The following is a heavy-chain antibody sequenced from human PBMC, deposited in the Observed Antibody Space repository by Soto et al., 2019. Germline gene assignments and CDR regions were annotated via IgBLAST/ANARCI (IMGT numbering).Heavy chain of an antibody. CDR3: ASPGGSYHSAGSIDY. CDR1: GGSISSSNW. D-gene: IGHD1-26*01. J-gene: IGHJ4*02. V-gene: IGHV4-4*02. Sequence: QVPLQESVPGLVKPSGTLSLNCAVSGGSISSSNWCSWVRQPPGKGLEWIGEIYHSGSTNYNPSLKSPGTMSVVQSKIQFSLTLSALTAADTAVYYCASPGGSYHSAGSIDYWGQGSMVTVSS. CDR2: IYHSGST.